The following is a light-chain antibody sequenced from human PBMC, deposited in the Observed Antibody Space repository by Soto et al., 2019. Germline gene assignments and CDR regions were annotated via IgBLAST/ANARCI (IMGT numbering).Light chain of an antibody. CDR3: QQYNNWHPLT. Sequence: EIVLTQSPGTLSLSPGERATLSCRASQSVSNNYLAWYQQKPGQAPRLLIYGASNRATGIPDRFSGSGSGTDFTLTISSLQSKDFAVYYCQQYNNWHPLTFGGGTKVDIK. CDR1: QSVSNNY. CDR2: GAS. V-gene: IGKV3-20*01. J-gene: IGKJ4*01.